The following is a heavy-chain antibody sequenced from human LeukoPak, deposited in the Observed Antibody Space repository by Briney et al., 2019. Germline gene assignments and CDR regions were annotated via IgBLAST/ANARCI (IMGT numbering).Heavy chain of an antibody. Sequence: GGSLRLSCAASGFTFSSYWMSWVRQAPGKGLEWVANIKQDGSEKCYVDSVKGRFTISRDNAKNSLYLQMNSLRAEDTAVYYCARDSLLRCSGGSCYSGFYNYWGQGTLVTVSS. CDR3: ARDSLLRCSGGSCYSGFYNY. CDR2: IKQDGSEK. D-gene: IGHD2-15*01. CDR1: GFTFSSYW. J-gene: IGHJ4*02. V-gene: IGHV3-7*01.